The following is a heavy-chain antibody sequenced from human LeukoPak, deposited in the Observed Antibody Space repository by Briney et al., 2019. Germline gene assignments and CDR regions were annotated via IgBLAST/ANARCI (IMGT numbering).Heavy chain of an antibody. J-gene: IGHJ2*01. D-gene: IGHD4-17*01. CDR2: ITGDGSST. V-gene: IGHV3-74*01. CDR1: RFTFSSYS. CDR3: ARDTGWYFDL. Sequence: GGSLRLSCAASRFTFSSYSMNWVRQAPGKGLVWVSRITGDGSSTTYADSVKGRFTISRDNAKNTVFLQMISLRAEDTAVYYCARDTGWYFDLWGRGTLVTVSS.